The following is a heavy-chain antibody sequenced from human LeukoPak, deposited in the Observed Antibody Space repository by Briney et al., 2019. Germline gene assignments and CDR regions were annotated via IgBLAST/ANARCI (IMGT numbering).Heavy chain of an antibody. D-gene: IGHD4-17*01. CDR1: GGSLSSYY. CDR2: IYYSGST. J-gene: IGHJ6*02. Sequence: SETLSLTRTGSGGSLSSYYWSWIWQPPGKGREWIGYIYYSGSTNYNPSLKSRVTISVDTSKNQLSLKLSSVTAADTAVYYCARERGTVTTRWGYYYYGMDVWGQGTTVTVSS. CDR3: ARERGTVTTRWGYYYYGMDV. V-gene: IGHV4-59*01.